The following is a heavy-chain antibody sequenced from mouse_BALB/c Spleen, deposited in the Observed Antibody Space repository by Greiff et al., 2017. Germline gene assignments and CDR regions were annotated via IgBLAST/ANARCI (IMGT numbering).Heavy chain of an antibody. CDR2: ISYSGST. V-gene: IGHV3-2*02. CDR1: GYSITSDYA. CDR3: ARWGLHRGYYFDY. Sequence: EVQLVESGPGLVKPSQSLSLTCTVTGYSITSDYAWNWIRQFPGNKLEWMGYISYSGSTSYNPSLKSRISITRDTSKNQFFLQLNSVTTEDTATYYCARWGLHRGYYFDYWGQGTTLTVSS. J-gene: IGHJ2*01. D-gene: IGHD3-1*01.